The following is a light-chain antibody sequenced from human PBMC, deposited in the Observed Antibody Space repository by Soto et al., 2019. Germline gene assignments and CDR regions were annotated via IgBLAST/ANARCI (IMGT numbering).Light chain of an antibody. CDR1: SSNIGSNY. CDR3: AAWDDSLSVVV. CDR2: SNN. J-gene: IGLJ2*01. V-gene: IGLV1-47*02. Sequence: QSVLTQPPSASVTPGQRVTISCSGSSSNIGSNYVYWYQQHPGTAPKLLIYSNNQRPSGVPDRFSVSKSGTSASLAISGLRSEDEADYYCAAWDDSLSVVVFGGGTKLTVL.